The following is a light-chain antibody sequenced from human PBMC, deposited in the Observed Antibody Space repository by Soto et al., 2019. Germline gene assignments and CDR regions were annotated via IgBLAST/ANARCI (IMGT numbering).Light chain of an antibody. V-gene: IGKV3-15*01. CDR1: QSVSNN. CDR3: QQYNKWWT. CDR2: GAS. Sequence: EIVMTQSPATLSVSPGERATLSCRASQSVSNNLAWYQKKPGQAPSLLIYGASTRATGIPARFSGSGSGTEFTLTISSLQSEDFAVYYCQQYNKWWTFGQGTKVEIK. J-gene: IGKJ1*01.